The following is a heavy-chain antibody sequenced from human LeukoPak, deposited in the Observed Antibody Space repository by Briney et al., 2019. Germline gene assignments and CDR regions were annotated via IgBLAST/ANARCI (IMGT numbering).Heavy chain of an antibody. CDR2: IYYSGST. D-gene: IGHD3-16*01. CDR1: GGSFSGNY. V-gene: IGHV4-59*01. Sequence: PSETLNLTCTVSGGSFSGNYWSWVRQPPGKGLEWIGYIYYSGSTNYDPSLKSRVTISVDTSKNQFSLKLSSVSAADTAVYHCARHATGDGGDYFDYWGQGTLFDVPS. CDR3: ARHATGDGGDYFDY. J-gene: IGHJ4*02.